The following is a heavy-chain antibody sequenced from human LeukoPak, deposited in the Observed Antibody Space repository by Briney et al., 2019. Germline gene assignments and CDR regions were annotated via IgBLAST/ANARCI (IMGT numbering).Heavy chain of an antibody. Sequence: GGSLRLSCAASGFTFSSYAMHWVRQAPGKGLEWVAVISYDGSNKYYADSVKGRFTISRDNSKNTLYLQMNSLRAEDTAVYYCAKNYDSSGYGGGGGSYWGQGTLVTVSS. CDR2: ISYDGSNK. CDR1: GFTFSSYA. V-gene: IGHV3-30*18. D-gene: IGHD3-22*01. J-gene: IGHJ4*02. CDR3: AKNYDSSGYGGGGGSY.